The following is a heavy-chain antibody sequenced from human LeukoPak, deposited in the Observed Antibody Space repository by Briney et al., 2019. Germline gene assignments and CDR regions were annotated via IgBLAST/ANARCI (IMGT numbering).Heavy chain of an antibody. V-gene: IGHV4-30-2*01. CDR1: GGSISSGGYS. CDR2: IYHSGST. CDR3: AREGGLMDTAMGPFDY. J-gene: IGHJ4*02. D-gene: IGHD5-18*01. Sequence: PSETLSLTCAVSGGSISSGGYSWSWIRQPPGKGLEWIGYIYHSGSTYYNPSLKSRVTISVDRSKNQFSLKLSSVTAADTAVYYCAREGGLMDTAMGPFDYWGQGTLVTVSS.